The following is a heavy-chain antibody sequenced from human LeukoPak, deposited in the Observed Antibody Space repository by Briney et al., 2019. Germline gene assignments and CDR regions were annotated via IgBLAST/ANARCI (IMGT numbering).Heavy chain of an antibody. CDR1: DGSISSYY. J-gene: IGHJ4*02. V-gene: IGHV4-59*01. CDR2: IHSSGTT. CDR3: ARAFYYDSSGYYPFDY. D-gene: IGHD3-22*01. Sequence: SETLSLTCIVADGSISSYYWSWIRQPPGKGLEWMGYIHSSGTTNYSPSLKSRITMSLDTSKNQFSLRLRSVTAADTAMYYCARAFYYDSSGYYPFDYWGQGTLVTVSS.